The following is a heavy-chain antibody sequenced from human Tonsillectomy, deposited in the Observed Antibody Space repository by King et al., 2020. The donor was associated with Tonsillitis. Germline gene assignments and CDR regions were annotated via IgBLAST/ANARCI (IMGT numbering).Heavy chain of an antibody. CDR2: ISSSSSYI. Sequence: VQLVESGGGLVKPGGSLRLSCAASGFTFSSYSMNWVRQAPGKGLEWVSSISSSSSYIYYADSVKGRFTISRDNAKNSLYLQMNSLRAEDTAVYYCARVMADCSSTSCYAGAYYYYGMDVWGQGPTVTVSS. D-gene: IGHD2-2*01. J-gene: IGHJ6*02. CDR1: GFTFSSYS. CDR3: ARVMADCSSTSCYAGAYYYYGMDV. V-gene: IGHV3-21*01.